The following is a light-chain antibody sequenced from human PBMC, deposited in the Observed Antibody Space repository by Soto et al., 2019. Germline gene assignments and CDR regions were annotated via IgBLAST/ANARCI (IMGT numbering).Light chain of an antibody. CDR3: QHYGNSLWT. V-gene: IGKV3-20*01. J-gene: IGKJ1*01. CDR1: QSVSGSY. CDR2: ATS. Sequence: EIVLTQSPGTLSLSPGERATLSCRASQSVSGSYLAWYQQRPGQAPRLLIYATSTRATGVPARVSGSGSGTDFTLTISRLETEDFAVYYCQHYGNSLWTFGQGTKVEIK.